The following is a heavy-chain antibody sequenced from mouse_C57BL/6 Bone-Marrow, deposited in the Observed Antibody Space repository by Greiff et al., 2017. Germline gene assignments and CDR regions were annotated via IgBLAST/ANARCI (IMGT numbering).Heavy chain of an antibody. D-gene: IGHD2-4*01. J-gene: IGHJ2*01. CDR1: GYTFTNYW. CDR2: IYPGGGYT. CDR3: ARLYDYDALYYFDY. Sequence: VQLQQSGAELVRPGTSVKMSCKASGYTFTNYWIGWAKQRPGHGLEWIGDIYPGGGYTNYNEKFKGKATLTADKSSSTAYMQFSSLTSEDSAIYDRARLYDYDALYYFDYWGQGTTLTVSS. V-gene: IGHV1-63*01.